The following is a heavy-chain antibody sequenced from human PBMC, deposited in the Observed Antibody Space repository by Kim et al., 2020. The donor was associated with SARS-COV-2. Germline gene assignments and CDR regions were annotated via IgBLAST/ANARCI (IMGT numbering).Heavy chain of an antibody. CDR3: ARDNASIAAAGKIYYYYGMDV. J-gene: IGHJ6*02. CDR1: GFTFSSYA. CDR2: ISYDGSNK. D-gene: IGHD6-13*01. Sequence: GGSLRLSCAASGFTFSSYAMHWVRQAPGKGLEWVAVISYDGSNKYYADSVKGRFTISRDNSKNTLYLQMNSLRAEDTAVYYCARDNASIAAAGKIYYYYGMDVWGQGTTVTVSS. V-gene: IGHV3-30*04.